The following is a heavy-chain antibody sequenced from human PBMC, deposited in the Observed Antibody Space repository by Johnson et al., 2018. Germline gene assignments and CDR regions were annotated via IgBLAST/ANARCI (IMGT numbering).Heavy chain of an antibody. CDR2: TTWDGIST. CDR1: GFIFDDYA. D-gene: IGHD3-3*01. J-gene: IGHJ4*02. Sequence: EVQLVKSGGIVVQPGGSLRLSCAASGFIFDDYAMHWVRQAPGKGLEWVSLTTWDGISTYYADSVKGRFPISRDNSKKSLYLQMNSLGPEETALYYCAKVRQRSGYYPFDHGGQGTLGTVSS. CDR3: AKVRQRSGYYPFDH. V-gene: IGHV3-43D*03.